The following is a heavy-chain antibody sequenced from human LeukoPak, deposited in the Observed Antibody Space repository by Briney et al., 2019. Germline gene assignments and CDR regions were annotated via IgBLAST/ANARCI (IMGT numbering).Heavy chain of an antibody. CDR1: GGSIGSGGYY. D-gene: IGHD3-3*02. CDR2: IYYSGST. CDR3: ARSAFEYFQH. V-gene: IGHV4-31*03. J-gene: IGHJ1*01. Sequence: SQTLSLTCTVSGGSIGSGGYYWSWIRQHPGKGLEWIGYIYYSGSTYYNPSLKSRVTISVDTSKNQFSLKLSSVAAADTAVYYCARSAFEYFQHWGQGTLVTVSS.